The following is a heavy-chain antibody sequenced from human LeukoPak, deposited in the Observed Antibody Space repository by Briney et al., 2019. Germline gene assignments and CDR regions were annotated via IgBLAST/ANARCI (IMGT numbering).Heavy chain of an antibody. J-gene: IGHJ4*02. D-gene: IGHD4-17*01. CDR3: ARQMNTVTADY. CDR1: GGSISSSSYF. CDR2: IFYSGST. V-gene: IGHV4-39*01. Sequence: SGTLSLTCTVSGGSISSSSYFWGWIRQPPGKGLEWIGSIFYSGSTYYNPSLNSRVTISIDTSKNQFSLRLSSVTAADTAVYYCARQMNTVTADYWGQGSLVTVSS.